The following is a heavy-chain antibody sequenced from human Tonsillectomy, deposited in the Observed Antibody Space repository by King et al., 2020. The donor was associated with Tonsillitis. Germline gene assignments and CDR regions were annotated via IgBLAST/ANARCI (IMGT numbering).Heavy chain of an antibody. CDR3: ARDLWGDDYDSSGKFDY. CDR1: RGTFNSYG. D-gene: IGHD3-22*01. J-gene: IGHJ4*02. Sequence: AQLVQSGAEVKKPGSSVKVSCKTSRGTFNSYGINWVRQAPGQGLEWMGRIIPLFGITYYAQKFQGRVTLTADKSTSTAYMDLSSLRSEDTAVYYCARDLWGDDYDSSGKFDYWGQGTLVTVPS. CDR2: IIPLFGIT. V-gene: IGHV1-69*09.